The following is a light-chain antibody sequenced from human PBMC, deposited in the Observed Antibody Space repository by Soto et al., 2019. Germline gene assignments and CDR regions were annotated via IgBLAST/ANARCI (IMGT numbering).Light chain of an antibody. J-gene: IGKJ1*01. Sequence: DIQMTQSPSTLSASVGDRFTITFRASQSISSWLVWYQQKTGKAPQRLIYKASSLESRVPSRSSGSGSATEFTLTISSLQPDDFATYYCQQYNSYSWTFGQGTKVDI. V-gene: IGKV1-5*03. CDR1: QSISSW. CDR3: QQYNSYSWT. CDR2: KAS.